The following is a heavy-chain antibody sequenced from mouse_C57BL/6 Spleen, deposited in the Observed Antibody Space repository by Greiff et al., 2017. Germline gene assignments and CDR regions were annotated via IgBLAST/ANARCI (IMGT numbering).Heavy chain of an antibody. V-gene: IGHV3-6*01. J-gene: IGHJ2*01. CDR2: ISYDGSN. CDR3: AREGSSPHYFDY. Sequence: LLESGPGLVKPSQSLSLTCSVTGYSITSGYYWNWIRQFPGNKLEWMGYISYDGSNNYNPSLKNRISITRDTSKNQLFLKLNSVTTEDTATYYCAREGSSPHYFDYWGQGTTLTVSS. CDR1: GYSITSGYY. D-gene: IGHD1-1*01.